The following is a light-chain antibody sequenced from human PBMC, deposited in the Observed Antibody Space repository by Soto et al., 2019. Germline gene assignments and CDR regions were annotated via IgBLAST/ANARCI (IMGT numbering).Light chain of an antibody. J-gene: IGKJ1*01. CDR3: QQYGSSPWT. Sequence: EIVLTQSPGTLSLSPGERATLSCRASQSVSSSYLAWYQQKPGQAPRLLIYGASSRAPGIPDRFSGSGSGTVFTLTISRLEPEDFALYYCQQYGSSPWTFGQGTKVEIK. CDR2: GAS. V-gene: IGKV3-20*01. CDR1: QSVSSSY.